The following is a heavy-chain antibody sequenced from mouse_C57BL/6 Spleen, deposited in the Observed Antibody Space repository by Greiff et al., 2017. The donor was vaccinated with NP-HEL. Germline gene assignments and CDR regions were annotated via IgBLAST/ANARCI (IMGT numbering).Heavy chain of an antibody. J-gene: IGHJ3*01. CDR1: GYSFTGYY. CDR3: ARSSDYEAY. Sequence: VQLQQSGPELVKPGASVKISCKASGYSFTGYYMNWVKQSPEKSLEWIGEINPSTGGTTYNQKFKAKATLTVDKSSSTAYMQLKSLTSEDSAVYYCARSSDYEAYWGQGTLVTVSA. CDR2: INPSTGGT. D-gene: IGHD2-4*01. V-gene: IGHV1-42*01.